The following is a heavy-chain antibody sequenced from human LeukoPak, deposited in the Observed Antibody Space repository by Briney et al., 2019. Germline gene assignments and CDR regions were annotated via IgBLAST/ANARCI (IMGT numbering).Heavy chain of an antibody. D-gene: IGHD3-10*01. Sequence: GGSLRLSCAASGFTFSNYGMHWVRQAPGKGLEWVALGRFTISRDNSKNTLYLQMNSLRAEDTAVYYCARLLAYGSGGEAFDYWGQGSLVTVSS. CDR3: ARLLAYGSGGEAFDY. J-gene: IGHJ4*02. CDR1: GFTFSNYG. V-gene: IGHV3-30*02.